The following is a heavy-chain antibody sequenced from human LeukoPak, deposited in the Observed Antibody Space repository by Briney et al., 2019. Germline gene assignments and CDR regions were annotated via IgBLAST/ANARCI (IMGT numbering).Heavy chain of an antibody. V-gene: IGHV3-7*03. D-gene: IGHD2-15*01. CDR1: GFTFSSYW. CDR3: GRVSESLVNGGVSWSFDN. Sequence: GGSLRLSCAASGFTFSSYWMSWVRQAPGKGLEWVANTKQDGSEKYYVDSVKGRFTISRDNAKNSLYLQMNSLRAEDTAVYYCGRVSESLVNGGVSWSFDNWGQGTLVTVSS. CDR2: TKQDGSEK. J-gene: IGHJ4*02.